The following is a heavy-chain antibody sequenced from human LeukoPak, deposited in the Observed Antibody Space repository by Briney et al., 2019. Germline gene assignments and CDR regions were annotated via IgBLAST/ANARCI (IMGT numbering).Heavy chain of an antibody. Sequence: GESLKISCKGSGYSFTSYWIGWVRQMPGKGLEWMGIIYPGDPDTSYSPSFQGQVTISADKSISTAYLQWSSLKASDTAMYYCARDGGDCSSTSCYISAPDYWGQGTLVTVSS. D-gene: IGHD2-2*02. CDR3: ARDGGDCSSTSCYISAPDY. J-gene: IGHJ4*02. CDR1: GYSFTSYW. CDR2: IYPGDPDT. V-gene: IGHV5-51*03.